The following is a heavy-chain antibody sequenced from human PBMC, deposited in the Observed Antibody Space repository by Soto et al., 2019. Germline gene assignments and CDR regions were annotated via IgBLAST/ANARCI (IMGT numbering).Heavy chain of an antibody. CDR1: GITFFRGSA. CDR2: IRGKPNRYAT. V-gene: IGHV3-73*01. J-gene: IGHJ6*03. CDR3: XXXXXXXXXXXKVIFDSYYMDV. Sequence: EVQLVESGGDLVQPGGSLKLSCEASGITFFRGSAIHWVRQASGKGXXXXXXIRGKPNRYATAYGPSMNGRFTISRDDXXXXXXXXXXXXXXXXXXXXXXXXXXXXXXXXXKVIFDSYYMDVWGKGTTVTVAS.